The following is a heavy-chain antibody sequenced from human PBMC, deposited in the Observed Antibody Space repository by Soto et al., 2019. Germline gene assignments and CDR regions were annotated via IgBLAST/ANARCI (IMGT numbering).Heavy chain of an antibody. J-gene: IGHJ4*02. Sequence: QVQLQQWGAGLLKPSETLSLTCAVYGGSFSGYYWSWIRQPPGKGLEWIGEINHSGSTNYNPSLKSRVTISVDTSKNQFFLKLSSVTAADTAVYYCARGRGRDGYNLGYWGQGTLVTVSS. CDR1: GGSFSGYY. D-gene: IGHD5-12*01. CDR2: INHSGST. CDR3: ARGRGRDGYNLGY. V-gene: IGHV4-34*01.